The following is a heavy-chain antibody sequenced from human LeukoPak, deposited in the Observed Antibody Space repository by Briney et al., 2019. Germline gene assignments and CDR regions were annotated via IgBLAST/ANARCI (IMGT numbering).Heavy chain of an antibody. CDR1: GFTFSDYY. CDR2: ISTDGSNT. CDR3: TREDNRYFDL. Sequence: PGGPLRLSCAASGFTFSDYYMTWIRQAPGKGLEWLSYISTDGSNTNYANSVKGLFTIFRDNAKNSLYLQLNSLRAEDTAVYYCTREDNRYFDLWGRGTLVTISS. J-gene: IGHJ2*01. D-gene: IGHD1-1*01. V-gene: IGHV3-11*05.